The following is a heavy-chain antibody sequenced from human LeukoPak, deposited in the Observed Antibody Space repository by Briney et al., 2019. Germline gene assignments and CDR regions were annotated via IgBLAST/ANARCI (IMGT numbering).Heavy chain of an antibody. CDR2: INAGNGNT. D-gene: IGHD6-13*01. CDR3: ASERVAAAAKKFDY. Sequence: VASVKVSCKASGYTFTSYAMHWVRQAPGQRLEWMGWINAGNGNTKYSQKFQGRVTITRDTSASTAYMELSSLRSEDTAVYYCASERVAAAAKKFDYWGQGTLVTVSS. V-gene: IGHV1-3*01. J-gene: IGHJ4*02. CDR1: GYTFTSYA.